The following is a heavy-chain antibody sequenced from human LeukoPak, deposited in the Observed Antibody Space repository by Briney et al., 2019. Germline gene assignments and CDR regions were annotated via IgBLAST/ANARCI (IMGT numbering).Heavy chain of an antibody. Sequence: SETLSLTCTVSGGSISSSSYCWGWIRRPPGKGLEWIGSICYSGSTFYNPSLKSRVTLSVDTSKNQFSLKLSSVTAADTAVYYCARTQTYYYGSVSPPGYWGQGTLVTVSS. CDR1: GGSISSSSYC. V-gene: IGHV4-39*01. CDR2: ICYSGST. CDR3: ARTQTYYYGSVSPPGY. D-gene: IGHD3-10*01. J-gene: IGHJ4*02.